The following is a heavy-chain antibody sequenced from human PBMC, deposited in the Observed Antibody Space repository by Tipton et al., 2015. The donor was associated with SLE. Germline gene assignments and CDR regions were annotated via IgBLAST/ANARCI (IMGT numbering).Heavy chain of an antibody. CDR1: GGSISSGSYY. Sequence: TLSLTCTVSGGSISSGSYYWSWIRQPAGKGLEWIGHIYTSGSTNYNPSLKSRVTISVDTSKNQFSLKLGSVTAADTAVYYCARGGDRDAFDIWGQGTMVTVSS. J-gene: IGHJ3*02. D-gene: IGHD3-16*01. CDR2: IYTSGST. CDR3: ARGGDRDAFDI. V-gene: IGHV4-61*09.